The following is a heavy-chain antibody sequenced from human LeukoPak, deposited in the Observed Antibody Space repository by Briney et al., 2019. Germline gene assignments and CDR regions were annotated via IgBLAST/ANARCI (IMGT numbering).Heavy chain of an antibody. D-gene: IGHD1-26*01. CDR3: ARHGSGTYFDP. J-gene: IGHJ5*02. Sequence: SETLSLTCAVSGYFISSGYYWGWVRQPPGKGLEWIGSIYHSGSTYYNPSLKSRVTISVDTSKNQFSLKVSSVTAADTAVYYCARHGSGTYFDPWGQGTLVTVSS. CDR1: GYFISSGYY. CDR2: IYHSGST. V-gene: IGHV4-38-2*01.